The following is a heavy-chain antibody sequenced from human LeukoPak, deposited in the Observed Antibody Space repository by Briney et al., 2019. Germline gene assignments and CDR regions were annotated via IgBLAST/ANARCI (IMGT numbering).Heavy chain of an antibody. D-gene: IGHD5-18*01. CDR3: AKNGRGYSSDYFDY. CDR2: ISGSGGST. CDR1: GFTFSNYA. Sequence: GGSLRLSCAASGFTFSNYAMNWVRQAPGRGLEWVSAISGSGGSTYYADSVKGRFTISRDNSKNTLYLQMNSLRAEDTAVYSCAKNGRGYSSDYFDYWGQGTLVTVSS. J-gene: IGHJ4*02. V-gene: IGHV3-23*01.